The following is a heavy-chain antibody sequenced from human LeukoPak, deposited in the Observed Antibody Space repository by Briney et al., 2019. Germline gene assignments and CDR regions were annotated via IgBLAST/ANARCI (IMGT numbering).Heavy chain of an antibody. CDR2: IFAGGDV. V-gene: IGHV3-53*01. J-gene: IGHJ3*02. CDR3: ARVSFYAFDT. D-gene: IGHD2/OR15-2a*01. CDR1: GFSVSNHY. Sequence: GGSLRLSCAASGFSVSNHYMSWVRQAPGKGLEWVSIIFAGGDVYYADSVKGRFTISRGNVKNMVFLQMNRLTGEDTALYYCARVSFYAFDTWGQGTRVTVSS.